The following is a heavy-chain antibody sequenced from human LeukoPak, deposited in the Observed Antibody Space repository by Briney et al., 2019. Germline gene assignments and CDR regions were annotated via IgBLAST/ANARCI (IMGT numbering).Heavy chain of an antibody. CDR2: ISYDGSNK. V-gene: IGHV3-30-3*01. Sequence: GGSLRLSYAASGFTFSSYAMHWVRQAPGKGLEWVAVISYDGSNKYYADSVKGRFTISRDNSKNTLFLQMNSLRAEDTAVYYCAKEPPTAAAGHFPDEGGQGTLVTVSS. CDR1: GFTFSSYA. D-gene: IGHD6-13*01. J-gene: IGHJ4*02. CDR3: AKEPPTAAAGHFPDE.